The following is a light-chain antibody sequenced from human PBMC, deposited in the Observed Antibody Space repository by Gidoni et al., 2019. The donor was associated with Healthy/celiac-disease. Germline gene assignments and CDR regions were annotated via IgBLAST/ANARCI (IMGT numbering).Light chain of an antibody. CDR1: SSDVGGYNY. CDR3: SSYTSSSTLYV. J-gene: IGLJ1*01. V-gene: IGLV2-14*01. Sequence: QSALTQPASVSESPGPSFTISGTGTSSDVGGYNYVSWYQQHPGKAPKLMIYEVSNRPSGVSNRFSGSKSGNTASLTISGLQAEDEADYYCSSYTSSSTLYVFGTGTKVTVL. CDR2: EVS.